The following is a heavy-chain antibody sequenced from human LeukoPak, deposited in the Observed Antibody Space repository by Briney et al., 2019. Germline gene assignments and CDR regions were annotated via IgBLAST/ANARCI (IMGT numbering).Heavy chain of an antibody. D-gene: IGHD3-10*01. J-gene: IGHJ4*02. CDR2: IIPILGIA. CDR1: GGTFSSYA. V-gene: IGHV1-69*04. CDR3: ASLGMVRGVIAY. Sequence: SVRVSCKASGGTFSSYAIIWVRQAPGQGLEWMGRIIPILGIANYAQKFQGRVTITADKSTSTAYMELSSLRSEDTAVYYCASLGMVRGVIAYWGQGTLVTVSS.